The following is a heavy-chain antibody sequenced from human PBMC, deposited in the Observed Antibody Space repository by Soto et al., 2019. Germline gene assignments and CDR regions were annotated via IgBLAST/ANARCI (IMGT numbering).Heavy chain of an antibody. CDR3: VKDAPGSGWLSDY. Sequence: GGSLRLSCAASGFPFSDYAMSWVRQAPGKGLAWVSTITNSGGTYYADSVKGRFTISRDNSKNTLYLQVTSLRAEDAAVYYCVKDAPGSGWLSDYWGQGTLVTVSS. J-gene: IGHJ4*02. CDR2: ITNSGGT. CDR1: GFPFSDYA. V-gene: IGHV3-23*01. D-gene: IGHD3-22*01.